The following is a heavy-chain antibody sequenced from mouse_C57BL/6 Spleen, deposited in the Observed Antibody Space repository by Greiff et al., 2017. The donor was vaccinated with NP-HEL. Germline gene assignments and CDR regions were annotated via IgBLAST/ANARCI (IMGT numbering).Heavy chain of an antibody. J-gene: IGHJ3*01. CDR3: ARSSLYDYGGGFAY. Sequence: EVQLQESGPELVKPGASVKISCKASGYSFTDYNMNWVKQSTGQSLEWIGVINPNYGTTSYNQKFKGKATLTVDQSSSTAYMQLNSLTSEDSAVYDCARSSLYDYGGGFAYWGQGTLVTVSA. CDR2: INPNYGTT. CDR1: GYSFTDYN. V-gene: IGHV1-39*01. D-gene: IGHD2-4*01.